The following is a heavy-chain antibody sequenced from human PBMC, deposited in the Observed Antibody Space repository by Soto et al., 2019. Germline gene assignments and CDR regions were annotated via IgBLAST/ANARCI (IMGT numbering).Heavy chain of an antibody. CDR3: AKGSGYYDSSGYYYVPFDY. V-gene: IGHV3-23*01. CDR2: ISGSGGST. J-gene: IGHJ4*02. CDR1: GFTFSSYA. D-gene: IGHD3-22*01. Sequence: PGGSLRLSCAASGFTFSSYAMSWFRQAPGKGLEWVSAISGSGGSTYYADSVKGRFTISRDNSKNTLYLQMNSLRAEDTAVYYCAKGSGYYDSSGYYYVPFDYWGQGTLVTVSS.